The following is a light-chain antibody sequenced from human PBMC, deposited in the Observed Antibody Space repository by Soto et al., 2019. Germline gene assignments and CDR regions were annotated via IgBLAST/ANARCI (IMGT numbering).Light chain of an antibody. J-gene: IGKJ1*01. CDR3: QQYGSSPLT. CDR1: QSVSSSY. V-gene: IGKV3-20*01. CDR2: GAS. Sequence: EIVLTQSPGTLSLSPGERATLSCRASQSVSSSYLAWYRQKPGQAPRLLIYGASSRATGIPDRFSGSGSGTDFTLTISRLEPEDFAAYYCQQYGSSPLTFGQGTKVDIK.